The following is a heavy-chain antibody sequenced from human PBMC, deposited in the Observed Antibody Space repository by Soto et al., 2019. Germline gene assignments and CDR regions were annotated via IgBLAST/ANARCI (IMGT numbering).Heavy chain of an antibody. J-gene: IGHJ4*02. CDR3: AKLNYGCDDC. Sequence: QVQLVESGGGVVQPGRSLRLSCAASGLTFSSYGMHWVRQAPGKGLECVAIIPYDGSYKYYVDSVKGRFTISRDNSKNTLDLQMDSLRPEDTAVYYCAKLNYGCDDCWGQGTLVTVSS. D-gene: IGHD4-17*01. CDR1: GLTFSSYG. CDR2: IPYDGSYK. V-gene: IGHV3-30*18.